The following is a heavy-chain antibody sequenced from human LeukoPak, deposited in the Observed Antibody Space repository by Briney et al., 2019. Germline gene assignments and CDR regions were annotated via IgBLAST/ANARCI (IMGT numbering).Heavy chain of an antibody. CDR2: IRYDGSNK. D-gene: IGHD1-1*01. J-gene: IGHJ4*02. V-gene: IGHV3-30*02. Sequence: GGSLXLSCAASGFTFSSYGMHWVRQAPGKGLEWVAFIRYDGSNKYYADSVKGRFTISRDNAKNSLYLQMNSLRAEDTAVYYCASVIRTKDYWGQGTLVTVSS. CDR3: ASVIRTKDY. CDR1: GFTFSSYG.